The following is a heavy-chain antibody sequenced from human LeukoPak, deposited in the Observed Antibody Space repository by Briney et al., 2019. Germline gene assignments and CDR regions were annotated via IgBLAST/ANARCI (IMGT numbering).Heavy chain of an antibody. CDR3: AKDPLFRGVALYFDY. Sequence: PGGSLRLSCAASGFTFSSYGMHWVRQAPGKGLEWVAVISYDGSNKYYVDSVKGRFTISRDNSKNTLYLQMNSLRAEDTAVYYCAKDPLFRGVALYFDYWGQGTLVTVPS. J-gene: IGHJ4*02. D-gene: IGHD5-12*01. CDR2: ISYDGSNK. CDR1: GFTFSSYG. V-gene: IGHV3-30*18.